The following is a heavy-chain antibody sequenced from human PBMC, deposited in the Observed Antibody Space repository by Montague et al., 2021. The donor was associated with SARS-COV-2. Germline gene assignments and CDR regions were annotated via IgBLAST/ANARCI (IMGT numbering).Heavy chain of an antibody. D-gene: IGHD3-10*01. CDR1: GFTFSYYP. CDR2: DGSEV. J-gene: IGHJ4*02. CDR3: ARDSYGSIDY. V-gene: IGHV3-30*04. Sequence: SLRLSCAASGFTFSYYPLHWVRQAPGKGLEWVAVDGSEVQYIDSVKGRFTISRDNSKNTLFLQMNSLRPEDTALYYCARDSYGSIDYWGRGTLVTVSS.